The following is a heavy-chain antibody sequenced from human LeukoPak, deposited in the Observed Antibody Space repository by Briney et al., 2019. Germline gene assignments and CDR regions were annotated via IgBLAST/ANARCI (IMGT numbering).Heavy chain of an antibody. CDR2: ISWNSGSI. J-gene: IGHJ4*02. Sequence: PGGSLRLSCAASGFTFDDYGMSWVRQAPGKGLEWVSGISWNSGSIGYADSVKGRFTISRDNAKNSLYLQMNSLRAEDMALYYCAKAQYSSGWYYFDYWGQGTLVTVSS. V-gene: IGHV3-9*03. CDR1: GFTFDDYG. CDR3: AKAQYSSGWYYFDY. D-gene: IGHD6-19*01.